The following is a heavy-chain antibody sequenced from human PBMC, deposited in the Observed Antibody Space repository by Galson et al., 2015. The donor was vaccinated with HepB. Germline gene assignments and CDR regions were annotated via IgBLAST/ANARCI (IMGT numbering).Heavy chain of an antibody. CDR1: GYTFPRHA. CDR2: INVGNGNT. Sequence: SVKVSCKASGYTFPRHAIHWVRQAPGQRLEWMGWINVGNGNTKHSQKFQGRLTVTRDISAGTVYMELSSLRSEDTAVYYCAREGWTGYPFDTFEIWVQGTVVTVSS. D-gene: IGHD3/OR15-3a*01. CDR3: AREGWTGYPFDTFEI. J-gene: IGHJ3*02. V-gene: IGHV1-3*01.